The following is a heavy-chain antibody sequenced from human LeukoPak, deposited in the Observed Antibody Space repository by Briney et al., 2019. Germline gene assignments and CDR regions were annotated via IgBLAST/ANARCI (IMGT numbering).Heavy chain of an antibody. CDR1: GASVSSAGYF. Sequence: SETLSLTCTVSGASVSSAGYFWSWIRQPPGTGLEWIGEINHSGSTNYNPSLKSRVTISVDTSKNQFSLKLSSVTAADTAVYYCARGRRGNLDYWGQGTLVTVSS. J-gene: IGHJ4*02. CDR2: INHSGST. CDR3: ARGRRGNLDY. V-gene: IGHV4-34*01. D-gene: IGHD1-14*01.